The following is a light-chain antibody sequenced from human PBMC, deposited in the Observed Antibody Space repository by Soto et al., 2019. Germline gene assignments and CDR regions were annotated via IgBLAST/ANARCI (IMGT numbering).Light chain of an antibody. CDR3: EAWDVGLKGWL. CDR2: RDD. CDR1: ISNIGGNT. V-gene: IGLV1-44*01. Sequence: QSVLTQPPSTSGTPGQRVTISCSGTISNIGGNTVNWYQHVPGSAPKLLIYRDDQRPSGVPDRFSGSKSATSASLAISGLQSEDESDYYCEAWDVGLKGWLCAGGTQLAVL. J-gene: IGLJ2*01.